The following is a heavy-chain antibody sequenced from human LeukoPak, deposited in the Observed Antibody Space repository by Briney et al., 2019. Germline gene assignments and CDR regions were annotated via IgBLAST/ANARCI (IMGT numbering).Heavy chain of an antibody. V-gene: IGHV3-43D*03. Sequence: GGSLRLSCAASGFTFDDYAMHWVRQAPGKGLEWVSLISWDGGSTYYADSVKGRFTISRDNSKNSLYLQMNSLRAEDTAVYYCARDHFPYYYMDVWGKGTTVTVSS. D-gene: IGHD3-3*02. CDR1: GFTFDDYA. CDR3: ARDHFPYYYMDV. CDR2: ISWDGGST. J-gene: IGHJ6*03.